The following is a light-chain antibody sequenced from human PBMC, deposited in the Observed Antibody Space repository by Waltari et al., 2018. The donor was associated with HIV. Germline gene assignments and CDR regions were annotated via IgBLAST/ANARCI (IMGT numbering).Light chain of an antibody. CDR3: STWDDGLDGPV. CDR2: TDN. J-gene: IGLJ3*02. V-gene: IGLV1-44*01. Sequence: QSVLTQPPTASGTPGHRSAISCSGSSSNIGSNTVNWNQQLPGTAPKLPIYTDNQRPSGVPDRFSCSKSDTSASLAISGLQSEDEADYYCSTWDDGLDGPVFGGGTKLTVL. CDR1: SSNIGSNT.